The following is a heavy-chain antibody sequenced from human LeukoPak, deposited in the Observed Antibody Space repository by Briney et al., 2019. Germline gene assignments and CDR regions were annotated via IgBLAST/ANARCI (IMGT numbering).Heavy chain of an antibody. CDR1: GDSISGSDYY. CDR2: IWYSGSA. V-gene: IGHV4-39*01. D-gene: IGHD1-1*01. Sequence: SETLSLTCNVSGDSISGSDYYWGWMRQPPGKALEWIANIWYSGSANYNPSLQSRVTITVDTSKKQFSLNVKSVSAGDSALYYCLRHAGGIILTWGQGTRVAVSS. J-gene: IGHJ5*02. CDR3: LRHAGGIILT.